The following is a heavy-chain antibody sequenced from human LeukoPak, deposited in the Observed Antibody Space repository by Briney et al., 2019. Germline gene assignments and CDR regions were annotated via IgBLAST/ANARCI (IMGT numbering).Heavy chain of an antibody. D-gene: IGHD3-22*01. CDR1: GFTFGSYA. CDR3: AIMHGYYDGSGYWVQ. J-gene: IGHJ4*02. Sequence: GGSLRLSCAASGFTFGSYAMSWVRQAPGKGLEWVSFISPGGDRTSNADSEEGRFTISRDNPRNTLYLQMNSLRGEDTAIYYCAIMHGYYDGSGYWVQWGQGTLVTVSS. CDR2: ISPGGDRT. V-gene: IGHV3-23*01.